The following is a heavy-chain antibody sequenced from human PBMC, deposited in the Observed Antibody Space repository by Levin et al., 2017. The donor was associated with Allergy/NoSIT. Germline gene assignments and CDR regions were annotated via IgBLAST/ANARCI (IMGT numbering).Heavy chain of an antibody. D-gene: IGHD5-12*01. CDR3: ARETSGFPDY. Sequence: GESLKISCAASGFTFSNYTMQWVRQAPGKGLEWVTVISSDGTNKYYADSVKARFIISRDNSKNTLFLQMSSLRAEDTAVYYCARETSGFPDYWGQGTLVTVSS. CDR1: GFTFSNYT. J-gene: IGHJ4*02. CDR2: ISSDGTNK. V-gene: IGHV3-30-3*01.